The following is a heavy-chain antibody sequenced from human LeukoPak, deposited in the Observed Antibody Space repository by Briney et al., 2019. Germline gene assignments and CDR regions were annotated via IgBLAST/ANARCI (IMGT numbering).Heavy chain of an antibody. V-gene: IGHV4-59*01. CDR3: ARGPNYYDSSGLGY. CDR2: IYYRGST. Sequence: SETLSLTCTVSGGSISSYYWSWIRQPPGKGLEWIGYIYYRGSTNYNPSLKSRVTISVDTSKNQFSLKLSSVTAADTAVYYCARGPNYYDSSGLGYWGQGTLVTVSS. D-gene: IGHD3-22*01. J-gene: IGHJ4*02. CDR1: GGSISSYY.